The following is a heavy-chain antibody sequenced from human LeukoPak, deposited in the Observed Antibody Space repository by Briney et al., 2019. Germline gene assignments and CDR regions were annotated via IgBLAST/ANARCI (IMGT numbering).Heavy chain of an antibody. Sequence: GGSLRLSCAASGFTFSSYWMHWVRQAPGKGLVWVSRINSDGSSTSYADSVKGRFTISRDNAKDTLYLQMNSLRAEDTAVYYCARVRGYYGSGSYYYWGQGTLVTVSS. CDR3: ARVRGYYGSGSYYY. J-gene: IGHJ4*02. CDR2: INSDGSST. CDR1: GFTFSSYW. V-gene: IGHV3-74*01. D-gene: IGHD3-10*01.